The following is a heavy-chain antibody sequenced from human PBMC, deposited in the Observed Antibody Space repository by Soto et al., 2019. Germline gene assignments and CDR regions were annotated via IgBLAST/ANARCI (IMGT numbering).Heavy chain of an antibody. CDR1: GGSFSGYY. D-gene: IGHD2-15*01. V-gene: IGHV4-34*01. CDR3: ASFLNCSGGSCYPAGHDY. Sequence: PSETLSLTCAVYGGSFSGYYWSWIRQPPGKGLEWIGEINHSGSTNYNPSPKSRVTISVDTSKNQFSLKLSSVTAADTAVYYCASFLNCSGGSCYPAGHDYWGQGTLVTVSS. CDR2: INHSGST. J-gene: IGHJ4*02.